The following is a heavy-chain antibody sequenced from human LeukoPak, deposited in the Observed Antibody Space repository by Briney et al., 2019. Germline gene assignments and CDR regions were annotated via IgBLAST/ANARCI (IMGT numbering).Heavy chain of an antibody. CDR2: INPNSGGT. CDR1: GYTFTGYY. V-gene: IGHV1-2*02. CDR3: ARDLVGYCGGGSCYPDY. J-gene: IGHJ4*02. D-gene: IGHD2-15*01. Sequence: ASVKVSCKASGYTFTGYYMHWVRQAPGQGLEWMGWINPNSGGTNYAQKFQGRITMTRDTSISTAYMELSRLRSDDTAVYYCARDLVGYCGGGSCYPDYWGQGTLVTVSS.